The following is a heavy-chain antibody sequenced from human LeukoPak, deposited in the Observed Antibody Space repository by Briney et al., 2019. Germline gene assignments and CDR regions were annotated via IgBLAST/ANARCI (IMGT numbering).Heavy chain of an antibody. CDR3: AKVQLGIGVDY. Sequence: GGSLRLSCAASGFSFSSYAVSWVRQAPGKGLEWGSGISDGGSRTYYADSVKGRFTISRDDSKNTLYLKMNSLRAEDTAVYYCAKVQLGIGVDYWGQGTLVTVSS. J-gene: IGHJ4*02. CDR2: ISDGGSRT. CDR1: GFSFSSYA. V-gene: IGHV3-23*01. D-gene: IGHD7-27*01.